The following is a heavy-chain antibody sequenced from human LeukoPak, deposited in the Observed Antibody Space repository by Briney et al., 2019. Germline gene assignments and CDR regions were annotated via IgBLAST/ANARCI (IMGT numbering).Heavy chain of an antibody. CDR3: ATIAAAGTLDFQH. Sequence: GGSLRLSCAASGFTFSDYYMSWIRQAPRKGLEWVSYISSSGSTIYYADSVKGRFTISRDNAKNSLYLQMDSLRAEDTAVYYCATIAAAGTLDFQHWGQGTLVTVSS. D-gene: IGHD6-13*01. J-gene: IGHJ1*01. CDR1: GFTFSDYY. CDR2: ISSSGSTI. V-gene: IGHV3-11*01.